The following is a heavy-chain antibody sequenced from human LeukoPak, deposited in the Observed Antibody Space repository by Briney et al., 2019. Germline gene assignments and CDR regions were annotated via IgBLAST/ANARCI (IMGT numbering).Heavy chain of an antibody. CDR1: GFTFSSYG. D-gene: IGHD3-10*01. J-gene: IGHJ4*02. CDR3: AKDELWFGESDY. V-gene: IGHV3-23*01. CDR2: ISGSGGST. Sequence: GGSLRLSCAASGFTFSSYGMSWVRQAPGKGLEWVSAISGSGGSTYYADSVKGRFTISRDNSKNTLYLQMNSLRAEDTAVYYCAKDELWFGESDYWGQGTLVTVSS.